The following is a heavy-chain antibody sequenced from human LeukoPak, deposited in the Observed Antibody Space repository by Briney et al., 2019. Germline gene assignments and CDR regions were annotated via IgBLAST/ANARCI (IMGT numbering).Heavy chain of an antibody. Sequence: SETLSLTCTVSGYSITSGYYWGWIRQPPGKGLEWIGSIYHSGSTFYNPSLRSRVTISVDPSKNQYSLKLNSVIVADTAVYYCAKGTLDIVVVPAAPKVYYFDYWGQGTLVTVSS. D-gene: IGHD2-2*01. CDR2: IYHSGST. CDR3: AKGTLDIVVVPAAPKVYYFDY. V-gene: IGHV4-38-2*02. J-gene: IGHJ4*02. CDR1: GYSITSGYY.